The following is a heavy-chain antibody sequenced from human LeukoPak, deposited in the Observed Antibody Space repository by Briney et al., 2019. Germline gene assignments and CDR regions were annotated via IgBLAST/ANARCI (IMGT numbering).Heavy chain of an antibody. J-gene: IGHJ6*03. V-gene: IGHV3-21*01. CDR3: ARDGRWRSDYYYYMDV. CDR2: ISSSNTYI. D-gene: IGHD2-21*01. Sequence: PGGSLRLSCAASGFTFSSFRMNWVRQAPGKGLECVSSISSSNTYIYYADSVKGRFTISRDNAKNSLYLQMNSLRAEDTAMYYRARDGRWRSDYYYYMDVWGKGTTVTVSS. CDR1: GFTFSSFR.